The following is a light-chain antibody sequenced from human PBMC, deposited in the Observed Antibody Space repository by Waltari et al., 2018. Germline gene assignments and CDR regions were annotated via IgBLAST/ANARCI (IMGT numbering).Light chain of an antibody. V-gene: IGLV4-69*01. J-gene: IGLJ3*02. CDR3: QTGGHGTWV. CDR1: SGHSSNI. Sequence: QLLLTQSPSASASLGASIKLTCTLSSGHSSNIIAWLQQQPERGPRYLMKVNSDGTHSKGDDIPDRFSGSSSGAERYLTISSLQSEDEADYYCQTGGHGTWVFGGGTKVTVL. CDR2: VNSDGTH.